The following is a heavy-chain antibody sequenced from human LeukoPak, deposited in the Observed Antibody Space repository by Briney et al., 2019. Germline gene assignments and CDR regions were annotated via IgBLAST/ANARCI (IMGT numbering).Heavy chain of an antibody. CDR3: ARGGGGNADFLTTYTGASLSFDY. CDR1: GFTFSGYA. D-gene: IGHD3-9*01. V-gene: IGHV3-21*04. J-gene: IGHJ4*02. Sequence: GGSLRLSCVASGFTFSGYAVSWVRQAPGQGLQWVSWLGISGDYAWYAGSVKGRFTISRDRSNNTLYLEMNRLRADDTAVYYCARGGGGNADFLTTYTGASLSFDYWGQGALVTVTS. CDR2: LGISGDYA.